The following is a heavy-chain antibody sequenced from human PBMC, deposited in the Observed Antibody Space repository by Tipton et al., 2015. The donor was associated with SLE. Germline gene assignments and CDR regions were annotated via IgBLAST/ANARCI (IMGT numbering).Heavy chain of an antibody. CDR2: IGTAGDT. J-gene: IGHJ3*01. V-gene: IGHV3-13*01. D-gene: IGHD3-16*01. CDR1: GFTFGSYD. Sequence: SLRLSCAASGFTFGSYDIHWVRQATGKGLEWVSAIGTAGDTYYPGSVKGRFTISRENAKHSLYLQMTNRRAGDTAVYYCARGGSDAFDFWGQGTRVTVSS. CDR3: ARGGSDAFDF.